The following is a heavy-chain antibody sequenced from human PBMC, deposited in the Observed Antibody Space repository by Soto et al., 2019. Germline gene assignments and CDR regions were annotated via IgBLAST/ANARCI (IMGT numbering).Heavy chain of an antibody. CDR2: ISSSGSTI. CDR3: ARDNGPLITIFGVVKGYYYGMDV. Sequence: QVQLVESGVGLVKPGGSLRLSCAASGFTFSDYYMSWIRQAPGKGLEWVSYISSSGSTIYYADSVKGRFTISRDNAKNSLYLQMNSLRAEDTAVYYCARDNGPLITIFGVVKGYYYGMDVWGQGTTVTVSS. CDR1: GFTFSDYY. J-gene: IGHJ6*02. V-gene: IGHV3-11*01. D-gene: IGHD3-3*01.